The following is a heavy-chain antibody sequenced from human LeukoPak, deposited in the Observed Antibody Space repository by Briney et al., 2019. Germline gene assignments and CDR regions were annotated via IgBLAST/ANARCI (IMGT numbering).Heavy chain of an antibody. CDR1: GFTFSSYE. Sequence: GGSLRLSCAASGFTFSSYEMNWVRQAPGKGLEWVSHISSSGSTIYYADSVKGRFTISRDNAKNSLYLQMNSLRAEDTAVYYCARDYYDSSGYYDYWGQGTLVTVSS. D-gene: IGHD3-22*01. V-gene: IGHV3-48*03. CDR3: ARDYYDSSGYYDY. CDR2: ISSSGSTI. J-gene: IGHJ4*02.